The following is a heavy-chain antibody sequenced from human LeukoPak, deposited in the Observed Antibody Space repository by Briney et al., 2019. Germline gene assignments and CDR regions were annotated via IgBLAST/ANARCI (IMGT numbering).Heavy chain of an antibody. CDR2: VSYDGSNK. J-gene: IGHJ4*02. CDR1: GFTFSNYG. D-gene: IGHD1-26*01. Sequence: GGSLRLSCAASGFTFSNYGMHWVRQAPGKGLERVAVVSYDGSNKHYADSVKGRFTISRDNAKNTLHLQMNSLRAEDTAVYYCAKENVLYSGSYGSPDYWGQGTLVTVSS. CDR3: AKENVLYSGSYGSPDY. V-gene: IGHV3-30*18.